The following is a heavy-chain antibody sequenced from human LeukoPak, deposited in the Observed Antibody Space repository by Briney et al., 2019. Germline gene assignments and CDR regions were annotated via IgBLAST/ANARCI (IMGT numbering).Heavy chain of an antibody. CDR3: ARGRLTTPNWLGP. J-gene: IGHJ5*02. CDR1: GDSISTYY. Sequence: SETLSLTCTVSGDSISTYYWTWIRQPPGKGLEWLGYLYNSGNTNYNPSLKSRVTMSVDTSKNHFSLRLTSVTAADTAVYYCARGRLTTPNWLGPWGQGILVTVSS. CDR2: LYNSGNT. D-gene: IGHD1/OR15-1a*01. V-gene: IGHV4-59*01.